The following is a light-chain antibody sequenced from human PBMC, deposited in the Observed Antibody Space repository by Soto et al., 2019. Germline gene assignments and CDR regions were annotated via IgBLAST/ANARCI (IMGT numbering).Light chain of an antibody. CDR3: CSYAGSYSYV. CDR1: SSDVGGYNY. V-gene: IGLV2-11*01. Sequence: QSALTQPRAVSGSPGQSVTISCTGTSSDVGGYNYVSWYRQHPGKAPKLMIYDVSKRPSGVPDRFSGSKSGNTASLTISGLQAEDEADYYCCSYAGSYSYVFGTGTKVTVL. CDR2: DVS. J-gene: IGLJ1*01.